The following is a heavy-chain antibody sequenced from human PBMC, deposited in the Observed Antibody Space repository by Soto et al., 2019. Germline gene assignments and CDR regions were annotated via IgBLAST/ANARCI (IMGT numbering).Heavy chain of an antibody. CDR2: IYWDDDK. Sequence: QITLKESGPTLVRPTQTRTLTCTFSGFSLTTSGVGVGWIRQPPGKALEWLAVIYWDDDKRYRSSLKSRLTNTKDTSQDQVVLTMTNMDPVDTATYYCAHHPYYGLGSYSFDYWGQGTLVAVSS. CDR1: GFSLTTSGVG. CDR3: AHHPYYGLGSYSFDY. J-gene: IGHJ4*02. V-gene: IGHV2-5*02. D-gene: IGHD3-10*01.